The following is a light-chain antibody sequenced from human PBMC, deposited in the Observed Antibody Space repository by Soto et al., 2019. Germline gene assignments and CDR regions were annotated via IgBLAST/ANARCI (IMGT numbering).Light chain of an antibody. CDR3: QQYGSSQYT. Sequence: EIVLTQSPGTLSLSPGDGATLSCRASQSVSGNSLAWYQQKPGQAPRLLIYGASTRATGIPDKFSGSGSGKDLTLTISRLEPEDFAVYYCQQYGSSQYTFGQGTKLEIK. CDR2: GAS. J-gene: IGKJ2*01. V-gene: IGKV3-20*01. CDR1: QSVSGNS.